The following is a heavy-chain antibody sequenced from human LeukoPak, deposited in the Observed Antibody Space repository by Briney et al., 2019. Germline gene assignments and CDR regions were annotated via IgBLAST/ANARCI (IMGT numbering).Heavy chain of an antibody. Sequence: GRSLRLSCAASGFTFSSSGMHWVRQAPGKGLEWVAVISYDGSNKYYADSVKGRFTISRDNSKNTLYLQMNSLRAEDTAVYYCAKDGPQTVTTTRYYCYGRDVWGKGTTVTVSS. CDR1: GFTFSSSG. D-gene: IGHD4-17*01. CDR2: ISYDGSNK. CDR3: AKDGPQTVTTTRYYCYGRDV. J-gene: IGHJ6*04. V-gene: IGHV3-30*18.